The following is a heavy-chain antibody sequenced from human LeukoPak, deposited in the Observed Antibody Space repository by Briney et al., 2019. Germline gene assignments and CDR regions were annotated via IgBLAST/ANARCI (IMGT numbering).Heavy chain of an antibody. J-gene: IGHJ4*02. V-gene: IGHV1-69*04. CDR1: GYTFTSYG. Sequence: ASVKVSCKASGYTFTSYGISWVRQAPGQGLEWMGRIIPILGIANYAQKFQGRVTITADKSTSTAYMELSSLRSEDTAVYYCARVFRTSHAESAGRDGPRDWGQGTLVTVSS. CDR2: IIPILGIA. CDR3: ARVFRTSHAESAGRDGPRD. D-gene: IGHD5-24*01.